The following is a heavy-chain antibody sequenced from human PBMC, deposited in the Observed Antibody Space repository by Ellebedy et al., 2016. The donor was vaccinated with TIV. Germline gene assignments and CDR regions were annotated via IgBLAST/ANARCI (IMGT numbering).Heavy chain of an antibody. V-gene: IGHV3-23*01. Sequence: PGGSLRLSCAASGFNFGGHAMKWVRQAPGKGLEWVSSIGSSAYTTHYADSVKGRFTLSRDNSRNTLYLQMNSLRGEDTAVYFCAKDVRYTTGWGGALDIWGQGAMVTVSS. CDR1: GFNFGGHA. CDR3: AKDVRYTTGWGGALDI. J-gene: IGHJ3*02. CDR2: IGSSAYTT. D-gene: IGHD2-8*02.